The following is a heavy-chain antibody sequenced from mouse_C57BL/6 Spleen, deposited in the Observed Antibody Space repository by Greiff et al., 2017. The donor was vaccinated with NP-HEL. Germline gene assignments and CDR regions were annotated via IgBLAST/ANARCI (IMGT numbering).Heavy chain of an antibody. CDR2: ILPGSGST. CDR3: ATYGYDAVGFDY. D-gene: IGHD2-2*01. V-gene: IGHV1-9*01. J-gene: IGHJ2*01. Sequence: QVQLQQSGAELMKPGASVKLSCKATGYTFTGYWIEWVKQRPGHGLEWIGEILPGSGSTNYNEKFKGKATFTADTSSNTAYMQLSSLTTEDSASYYCATYGYDAVGFDYWGKGTTLTVSS. CDR1: GYTFTGYW.